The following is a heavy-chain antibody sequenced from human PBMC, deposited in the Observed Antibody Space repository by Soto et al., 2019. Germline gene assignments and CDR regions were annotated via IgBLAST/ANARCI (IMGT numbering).Heavy chain of an antibody. CDR2: IYYSGST. D-gene: IGHD3-16*01. J-gene: IGHJ3*01. V-gene: IGHV4-59*08. CDR3: ARLSMIPFGGIRKDAFDV. Sequence: QVQLQESGPGLVKPSETLSLTCTVSGDSIRSYYWSWIRQPPGKGLEWIGYIYYSGSTNYNPTLKSRVTISVARSMNRCSMKLSTVTAADTALYYCARLSMIPFGGIRKDAFDVWGQGTMVTFSS. CDR1: GDSIRSYY.